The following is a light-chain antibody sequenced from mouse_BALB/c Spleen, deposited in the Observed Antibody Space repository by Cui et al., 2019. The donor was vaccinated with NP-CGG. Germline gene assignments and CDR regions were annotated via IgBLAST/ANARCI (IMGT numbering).Light chain of an antibody. CDR3: ALWYSNHWV. Sequence: QAVVTQESALTTSPGETIPLTCRSSTGAVTTNNYAKRVQEKPEHLFTGLIGGTKNRPPGFPAGFSGPLFGKKAALPIKGARTRDGAIFFFALWYSNHWVFGGGTKLTVL. CDR1: TGAVTTNNY. J-gene: IGLJ1*01. V-gene: IGLV1*01. CDR2: GTK.